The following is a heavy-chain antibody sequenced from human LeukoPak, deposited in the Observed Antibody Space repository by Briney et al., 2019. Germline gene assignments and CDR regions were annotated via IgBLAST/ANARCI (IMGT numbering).Heavy chain of an antibody. V-gene: IGHV4-61*01. J-gene: IGHJ6*02. CDR3: AREIGYCTTSSCSSGYYGMDV. CDR2: IYNSGST. CDR1: GGSVSSDSYY. D-gene: IGHD2-2*01. Sequence: SETLSLTCTVSGGSVSSDSYYWSWIRQPPGKGPEWIGYIYNSGSTNYNPSLKSRVTISVDTSKNQFSLKLSSVTAAGTAMYYCAREIGYCTTSSCSSGYYGMDVWGQGTTVTVSS.